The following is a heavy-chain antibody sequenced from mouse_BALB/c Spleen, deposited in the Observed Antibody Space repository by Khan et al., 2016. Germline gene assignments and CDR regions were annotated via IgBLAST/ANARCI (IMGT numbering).Heavy chain of an antibody. D-gene: IGHD2-3*01. V-gene: IGHV4-1*02. CDR1: GFDFSRYW. CDR2: INPDSSTI. Sequence: EVKLEESGGGLVQPGGSLKLSCAASGFDFSRYWMSWVRQAPGKGLEWIGEINPDSSTINYTPSLKDKFIISRDNANNTTYLQMSKVRSEDTALYYCTRPNDGYCTSWFAYWGQGTLFTVSA. CDR3: TRPNDGYCTSWFAY. J-gene: IGHJ3*01.